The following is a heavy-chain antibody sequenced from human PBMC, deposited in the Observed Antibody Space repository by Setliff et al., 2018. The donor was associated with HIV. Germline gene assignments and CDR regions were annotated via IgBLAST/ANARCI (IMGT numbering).Heavy chain of an antibody. CDR2: FYYSWNT. Sequence: SETLSLTCTVSGGSISSYYWSWIRQPPGKGLEWIGSFYYSWNTYYNPSLKSRVTISVDTSMNQFSLKLSSVTAADTAVYYCARGRSFDSSGYYYMYYYYYYMDVWGKGTTVTVSS. J-gene: IGHJ6*03. V-gene: IGHV4-59*12. CDR3: ARGRSFDSSGYYYMYYYYYYMDV. CDR1: GGSISSYY. D-gene: IGHD3-22*01.